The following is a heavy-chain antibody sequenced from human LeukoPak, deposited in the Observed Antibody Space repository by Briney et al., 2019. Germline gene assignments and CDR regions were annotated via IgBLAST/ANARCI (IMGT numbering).Heavy chain of an antibody. V-gene: IGHV3-23*01. D-gene: IGHD1-26*01. CDR2: ISGSGGST. J-gene: IGHJ4*02. Sequence: GGSLRLSCAASGFTFSSYAMSWVRQAPGKGLEWVSGISGSGGSTYYADSVKGRFTISRDNSKNTLYLQMNSLRVEDTAVYYCVKDIGTVGASPFDYWGQGTLVSVSS. CDR3: VKDIGTVGASPFDY. CDR1: GFTFSSYA.